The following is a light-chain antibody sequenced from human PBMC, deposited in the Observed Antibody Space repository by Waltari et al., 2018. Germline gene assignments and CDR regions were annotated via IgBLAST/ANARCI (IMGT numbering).Light chain of an antibody. V-gene: IGKV3-15*01. CDR3: QQYNNWPPWT. CDR2: GAS. CDR1: QSVSSN. Sequence: EIVMTQSPATLSVSPGERATLSCRASQSVSSNLAWYQQKPCQAPRLLIHGASTRATGIPARFSGSGSGTEFTLTISSLQSEDFAVYYCQQYNNWPPWTFGQGTKVEIK. J-gene: IGKJ1*01.